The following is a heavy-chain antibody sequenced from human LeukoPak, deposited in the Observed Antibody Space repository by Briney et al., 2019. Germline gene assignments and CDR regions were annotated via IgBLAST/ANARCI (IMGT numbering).Heavy chain of an antibody. D-gene: IGHD2-2*01. V-gene: IGHV4-38-2*02. CDR2: IKHRGRS. CDR1: GSSISSDHY. J-gene: IGHJ4*02. Sequence: PSETLSLTCSVSGSSISSDHYWGWVRQPPGKGLEWIGSIKHRGRSYYNPSLKSQVTISVDTSKNQFSLQLSSVTAADTAVYYCARGGVPAANDYWGQGTLVTVSS. CDR3: ARGGVPAANDY.